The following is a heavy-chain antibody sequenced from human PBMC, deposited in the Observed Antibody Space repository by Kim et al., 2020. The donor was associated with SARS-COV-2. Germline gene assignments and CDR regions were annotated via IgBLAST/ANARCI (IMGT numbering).Heavy chain of an antibody. J-gene: IGHJ6*02. CDR2: IIPIFGTA. CDR3: ARAENNWATFDYYYYYGMDV. D-gene: IGHD1-26*01. CDR1: GGTFSSYA. V-gene: IGHV1-69*13. Sequence: SVKVSCKASGGTFSSYAISWVRQAPGQGLEWMGGIIPIFGTANYAQKFQGRVTITADESTSTAYMELSSLRSEDTAVYYCARAENNWATFDYYYYYGMDVWGQGTTVTVSS.